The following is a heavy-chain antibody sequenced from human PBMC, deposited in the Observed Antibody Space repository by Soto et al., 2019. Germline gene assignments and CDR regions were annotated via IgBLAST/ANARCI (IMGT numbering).Heavy chain of an antibody. V-gene: IGHV4-31*03. J-gene: IGHJ4*02. CDR3: ATIVVPAAPFDY. CDR1: GGSISSGGYY. Sequence: QVQLQESGPGLVKPSQTLSLTCTVSGGSISSGGYYWSWIRQYPGKGLEWIGYIYYSGSTYHNPSLKSRVTISVDTSKNQFSLKLSSVTAADTAVYYCATIVVPAAPFDYWGQGTLVTVSS. D-gene: IGHD2-2*01. CDR2: IYYSGST.